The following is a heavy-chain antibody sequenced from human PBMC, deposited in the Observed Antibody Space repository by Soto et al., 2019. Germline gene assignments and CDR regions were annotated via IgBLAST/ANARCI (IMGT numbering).Heavy chain of an antibody. D-gene: IGHD7-27*01. CDR3: ARTLGNWYFDL. CDR2: MSTSGADI. V-gene: IGHV3-48*03. J-gene: IGHJ2*01. Sequence: EALLVESGGGLVQPGGSLRLSCIASDFPFSSFEMNWVRQVPGRGLEWLSYMSTSGADIKYAASLEGRFTVSRDNSKKALFLQMDSLGVADTAVYYCARTLGNWYFDLWGRGTLVTVSS. CDR1: DFPFSSFE.